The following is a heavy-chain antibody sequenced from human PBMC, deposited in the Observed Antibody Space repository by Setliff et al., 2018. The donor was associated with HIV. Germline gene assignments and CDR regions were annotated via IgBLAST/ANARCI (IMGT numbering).Heavy chain of an antibody. D-gene: IGHD3-10*01. CDR3: ASRSGSRLTLPLDV. Sequence: GGSLRLSCAASGFTFSDYYMSWIRQAPGKGLEWVSYISSSGSPIHYADSVRGRFTISRDNAKNSLYMQKNSLRAEDTAVYYCASRSGSRLTLPLDVWGQGTTVTVSS. CDR1: GFTFSDYY. J-gene: IGHJ6*02. V-gene: IGHV3-11*04. CDR2: ISSSGSPI.